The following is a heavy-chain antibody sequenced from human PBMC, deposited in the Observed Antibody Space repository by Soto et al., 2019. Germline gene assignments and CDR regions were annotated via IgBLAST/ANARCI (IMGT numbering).Heavy chain of an antibody. CDR1: GFTFSNNG. V-gene: IGHV3-30*03. Sequence: QVQLVESGGGVVQPGRSLRLSCVASGFTFSNNGIHWVRQAPGKGLEWVAVISSDGSKKYYADSVKGRFTISRDNSKNTLSVQMNSLRAEGTAVYYCAMDLYGGSSRFDYWGQGTLVTVSS. D-gene: IGHD2-15*01. CDR3: AMDLYGGSSRFDY. J-gene: IGHJ4*02. CDR2: ISSDGSKK.